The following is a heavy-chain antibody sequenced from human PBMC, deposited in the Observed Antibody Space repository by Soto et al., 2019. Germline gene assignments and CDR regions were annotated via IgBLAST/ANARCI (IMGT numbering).Heavy chain of an antibody. CDR3: ARAGGLGAVAVDY. D-gene: IGHD6-19*01. V-gene: IGHV4-61*05. CDR1: SGSISSSSYT. CDR2: IYYSGST. Sequence: SETLSLTFTVSSGSISSSSYTCVWIRQPPGKGLEWIGYIYYSGSTNYNPSLKSRVTISVDTSKNQFSLKLSSVTAADTAVYYCARAGGLGAVAVDYWGQGTLVTVS. J-gene: IGHJ4*02.